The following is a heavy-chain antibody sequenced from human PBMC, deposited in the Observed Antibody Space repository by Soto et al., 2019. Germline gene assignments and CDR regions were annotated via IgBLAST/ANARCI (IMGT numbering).Heavy chain of an antibody. D-gene: IGHD3-22*01. CDR2: ISGRSNTI. J-gene: IGHJ4*02. Sequence: EVHLVESGGGLVQPGGPLRLSCVASGFTFSDYNMNWVRQAPGKGLEWVSFISGRSNTIYYADSVKGRFTISRDNAKHSLYLLMNSLRAEDTAVYYCTREGDGSGFFSDFWGQGALVTVSS. V-gene: IGHV3-48*01. CDR1: GFTFSDYN. CDR3: TREGDGSGFFSDF.